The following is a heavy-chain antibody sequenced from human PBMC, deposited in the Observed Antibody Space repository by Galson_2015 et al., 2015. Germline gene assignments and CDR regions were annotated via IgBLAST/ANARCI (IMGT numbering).Heavy chain of an antibody. D-gene: IGHD1-1*01. Sequence: SLRLSCAASGFTFSSYGMHWVRQAPGKGLEWVAVISYDGSNKYYADCVKGRFTISRDNSKNTVYLQMNSLRAEDTAVFYCAKAQLSSNNWRDLLYLGHWDQGTLVTVSS. V-gene: IGHV3-30*18. J-gene: IGHJ5*02. CDR2: ISYDGSNK. CDR1: GFTFSSYG. CDR3: AKAQLSSNNWRDLLYLGH.